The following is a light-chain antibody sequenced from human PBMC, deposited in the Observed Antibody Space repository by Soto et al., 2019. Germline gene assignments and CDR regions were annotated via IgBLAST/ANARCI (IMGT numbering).Light chain of an antibody. J-gene: IGKJ4*01. V-gene: IGKV1-5*01. CDR1: QSINNL. Sequence: DIQMTQSRSTLSGSVGDRVTITWLSSQSINNLLAWYQQKPGKAPKFLIYDVSTLESGVPSRFSGSGSGTEFTLTISSLQPEDFATYYCQQYDSYPLTFGGGTEVDIK. CDR2: DVS. CDR3: QQYDSYPLT.